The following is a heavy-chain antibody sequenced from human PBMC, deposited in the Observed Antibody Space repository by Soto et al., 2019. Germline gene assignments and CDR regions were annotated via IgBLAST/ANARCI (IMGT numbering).Heavy chain of an antibody. V-gene: IGHV4-38-2*01. CDR3: ARGKWEPYYFDC. CDR1: GFSLSSGYY. CDR2: IYHSGST. Sequence: SETLSLTCAVSGFSLSSGYYWGWIRQPPGKGLECIGTIYHSGSTYYNPSLKSRVTISVDTSKNQFSLKLNSVTAADTALYYCARGKWEPYYFDCWGQGSLVTVSS. J-gene: IGHJ4*02. D-gene: IGHD1-26*01.